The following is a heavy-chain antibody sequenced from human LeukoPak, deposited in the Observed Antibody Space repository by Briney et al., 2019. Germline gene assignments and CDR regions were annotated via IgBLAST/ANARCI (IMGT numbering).Heavy chain of an antibody. CDR1: GFTFSSYG. CDR3: AKDMSDYTNFPDV. CDR2: ISYDGSNK. Sequence: GGSLRLSCAASGFTFSSYGMHWVRQAPGKGLEWVAVISYDGSNKYYADSVKGRFTIFRVNSKNTLYLQMNSLRAEDTAIYYCAKDMSDYTNFPDVWGQGTTVTVSS. V-gene: IGHV3-30*18. J-gene: IGHJ6*02. D-gene: IGHD4-11*01.